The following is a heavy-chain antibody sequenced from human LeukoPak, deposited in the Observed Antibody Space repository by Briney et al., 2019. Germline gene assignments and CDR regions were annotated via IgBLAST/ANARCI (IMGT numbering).Heavy chain of an antibody. J-gene: IGHJ4*02. D-gene: IGHD2-15*01. CDR3: ARESLDYYCSGGSCYPADY. Sequence: ASVKVSCKASGYTFTSYGISWVRQAPGQGLEWMGWISAYNGNTNYAQKLQGRVTMTTDTSTSTAYMELRSLRSDDTAVYYCARESLDYYCSGGSCYPADYWGQGTLVTVSS. CDR2: ISAYNGNT. V-gene: IGHV1-18*01. CDR1: GYTFTSYG.